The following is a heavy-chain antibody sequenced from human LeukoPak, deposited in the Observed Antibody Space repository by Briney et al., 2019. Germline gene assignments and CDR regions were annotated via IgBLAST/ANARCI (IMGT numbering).Heavy chain of an antibody. CDR3: VRSNSGDFDY. CDR2: INTDGGST. V-gene: IGHV3-74*01. CDR1: GFTFSSFW. D-gene: IGHD3-10*01. Sequence: GGSLRLSCAASGFTFSSFWMHWVRQAPGKGLVWVSRINTDGGSTSYADSVKGRLTISRDNAKNVLYLQMNSLRAEDTAVYYCVRSNSGDFDYWGQGTLVTVSS. J-gene: IGHJ4*02.